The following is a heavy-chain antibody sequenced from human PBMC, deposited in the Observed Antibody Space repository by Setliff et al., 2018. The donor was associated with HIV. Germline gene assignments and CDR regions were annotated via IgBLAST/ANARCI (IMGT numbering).Heavy chain of an antibody. D-gene: IGHD3-22*01. CDR3: AGEIGDYYDSSGYYPPTDYYYGMDV. CDR1: GYTFTSYD. Sequence: GASVKVSCKASGYTFTSYDISWVRQAPGQGLEWMGRISAYNGNTNYAQKLQGRVTMTTDTSTSTAYMELRSLRSDDAAVYYCAGEIGDYYDSSGYYPPTDYYYGMDVWGQGTTVTVSS. CDR2: ISAYNGNT. V-gene: IGHV1-18*01. J-gene: IGHJ6*02.